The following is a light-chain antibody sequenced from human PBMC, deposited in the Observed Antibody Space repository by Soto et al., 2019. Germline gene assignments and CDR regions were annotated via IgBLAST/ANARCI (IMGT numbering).Light chain of an antibody. V-gene: IGKV1-5*03. CDR2: KAS. J-gene: IGKJ1*01. CDR1: QSMSDW. Sequence: DIQLTQSPSTLSASVGDRVTITCRASQSMSDWLAWYQQKPGKAPKLLIYKASSLESGVPSRFSGSGSETDFTLTISSLQPDDFATYYCQQYNTFSPEFGQGTKVEIK. CDR3: QQYNTFSPE.